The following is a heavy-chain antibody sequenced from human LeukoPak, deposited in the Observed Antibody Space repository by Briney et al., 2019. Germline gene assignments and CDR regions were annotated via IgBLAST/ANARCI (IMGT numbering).Heavy chain of an antibody. Sequence: GGSLRLSCAASGFTFSSYAMHWVRQAPGKGLEWVAVISYDGSNKYYADSVKGRFTISRDNSKNTLYLQMNSLRAEDTAVYYCANSRMYSSSWYGTFFDYWGQGTLVTVSS. V-gene: IGHV3-30-3*01. CDR2: ISYDGSNK. CDR3: ANSRMYSSSWYGTFFDY. J-gene: IGHJ4*02. D-gene: IGHD6-13*01. CDR1: GFTFSSYA.